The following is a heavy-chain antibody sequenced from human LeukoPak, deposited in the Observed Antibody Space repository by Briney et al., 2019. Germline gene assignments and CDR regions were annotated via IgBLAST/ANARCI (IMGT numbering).Heavy chain of an antibody. J-gene: IGHJ4*02. CDR1: GGSVSGYY. V-gene: IGHV4-59*02. CDR2: ISYSGST. CDR3: ASTGYSSGWYWFDY. D-gene: IGHD6-19*01. Sequence: SETLSLTCVVSGGSVSGYYWGWIRQPPGKGLEWIGYISYSGSTNYNPSLKSRVTILVDTSKNQFSLKLSSVTAADTAVYYCASTGYSSGWYWFDYWGQGTLVTVSS.